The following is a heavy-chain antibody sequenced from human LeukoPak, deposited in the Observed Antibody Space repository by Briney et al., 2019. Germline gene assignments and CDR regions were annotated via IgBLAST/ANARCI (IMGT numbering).Heavy chain of an antibody. V-gene: IGHV4-39*01. CDR1: GGSIRSSYYY. D-gene: IGHD5/OR15-5a*01. CDR3: ARGPIYDYSDY. CDR2: IYDSGST. Sequence: SETLSLTCTVSGGSIRSSYYYWGWIRQPPGKGLEWIGSIYDSGSTYYNPSLKSRVTISVDTSKNQFSLKLNSVTAADTAVYYCARGPIYDYSDYWGQETLVTVSS. J-gene: IGHJ4*02.